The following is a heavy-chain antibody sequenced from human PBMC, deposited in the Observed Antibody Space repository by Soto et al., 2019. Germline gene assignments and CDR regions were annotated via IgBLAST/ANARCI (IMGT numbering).Heavy chain of an antibody. CDR2: ISGSGGST. V-gene: IGHV3-23*01. J-gene: IGHJ6*02. D-gene: IGHD2-2*01. CDR1: GFTFSSYA. CDR3: AKEGYCSSTSCPEPMDV. Sequence: GGSLRLSCAASGFTFSSYAMSWVRQAPGKGLEWVSAISGSGGSTYYADSVKGRFTISRDNSKNTLYLQMNSLRAEDTAVYYCAKEGYCSSTSCPEPMDVWGQGTTVTSP.